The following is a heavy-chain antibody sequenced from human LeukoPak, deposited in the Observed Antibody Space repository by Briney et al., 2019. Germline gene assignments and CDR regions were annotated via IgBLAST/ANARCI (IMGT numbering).Heavy chain of an antibody. V-gene: IGHV3-11*03. Sequence: PGGSLRLSCAASGFAFSDYYMNWIRQAPGKGLEWVSYISSSSSYTNYADSVKGRFTISRDNAKNSLYLQMNSLRAEGTAVYYCAKARLRNDAFDIWGQGTRVTVSS. CDR3: AKARLRNDAFDI. J-gene: IGHJ3*02. CDR2: ISSSSSYT. CDR1: GFAFSDYY. D-gene: IGHD4-17*01.